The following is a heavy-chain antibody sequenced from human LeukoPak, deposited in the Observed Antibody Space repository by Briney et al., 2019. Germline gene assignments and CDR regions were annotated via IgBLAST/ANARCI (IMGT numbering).Heavy chain of an antibody. J-gene: IGHJ4*02. CDR2: IYYSGST. V-gene: IGHV4-59*01. Sequence: PSETLSPTCTVSGGSISSYYWSWIRQPPGKGLEWIGYIYYSGSTNYNPSLKSRVTISVDTSKNQFSLKLSSVTAADTAVYYCARVSDILTGYDYWGQGTLVTVSS. CDR3: ARVSDILTGYDY. D-gene: IGHD3-9*01. CDR1: GGSISSYY.